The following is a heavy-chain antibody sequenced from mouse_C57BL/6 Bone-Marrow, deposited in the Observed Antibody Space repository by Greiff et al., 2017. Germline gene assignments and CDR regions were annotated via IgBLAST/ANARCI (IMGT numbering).Heavy chain of an antibody. CDR1: GFTFSSYG. D-gene: IGHD2-3*01. J-gene: IGHJ3*01. CDR3: ARGGYDVSLWFAY. V-gene: IGHV5-6*01. Sequence: EVMLVESGGDLVKPGGSLKLSCAASGFTFSSYGMSWVRQTPDKRLEWVATISSGGSYTYYPDSVKGRFTISRDNAKNTLYLQMSSLKSEDTAMYYCARGGYDVSLWFAYWGQGTLVTVSA. CDR2: ISSGGSYT.